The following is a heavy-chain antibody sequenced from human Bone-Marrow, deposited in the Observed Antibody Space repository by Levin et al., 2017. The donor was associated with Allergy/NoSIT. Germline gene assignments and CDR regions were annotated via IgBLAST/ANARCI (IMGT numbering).Heavy chain of an antibody. Sequence: ASVKVSCKTSGYILTSYGITWVRQAPGHGLEWMGWISGYKGNTNYAPKFQDRVIMTSDNSTTTGYMELRNLPSDDTAVYYCARAGGGGGTVTFDYWGQGTLVTVSS. J-gene: IGHJ4*02. CDR3: ARAGGGGGTVTFDY. D-gene: IGHD4-17*01. V-gene: IGHV1-18*01. CDR1: GYILTSYG. CDR2: ISGYKGNT.